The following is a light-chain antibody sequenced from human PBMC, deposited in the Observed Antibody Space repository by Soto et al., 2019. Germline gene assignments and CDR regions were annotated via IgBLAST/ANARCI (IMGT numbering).Light chain of an antibody. CDR1: QSVSNY. CDR3: QQRNTWPRT. J-gene: IGKJ2*01. V-gene: IGKV3-11*01. Sequence: EIVLTQSPATLSLSPGERATLSCRASQSVSNYLGWYQQKPGQAPRLLIYDASNRATGIPARFSGSGSGTDFTLPISSLEPEDFAVYYCQQRNTWPRTFGQGTKLEIK. CDR2: DAS.